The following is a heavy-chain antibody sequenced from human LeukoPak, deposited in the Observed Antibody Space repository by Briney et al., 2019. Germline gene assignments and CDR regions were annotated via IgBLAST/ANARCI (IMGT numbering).Heavy chain of an antibody. J-gene: IGHJ5*02. CDR3: AREGYDFWSGYYGPFDP. Sequence: PSETLSLTCTVSGGSISSRYWSWIRQPPGKGLEWIGYIYYSGSTNYNPPLKSRVTISVDTSKNQFSLKLSSVTAADTAVYYCAREGYDFWSGYYGPFDPWGQGTLVTVSS. CDR2: IYYSGST. V-gene: IGHV4-59*11. D-gene: IGHD3-3*01. CDR1: GGSISSRY.